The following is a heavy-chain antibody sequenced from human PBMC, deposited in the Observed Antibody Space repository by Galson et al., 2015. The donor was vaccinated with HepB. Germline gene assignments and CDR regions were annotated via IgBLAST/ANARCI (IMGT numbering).Heavy chain of an antibody. D-gene: IGHD6-19*01. Sequence: SVKVSCRASGGTFSSYTISWVRQAPGQGLEWMGRIIPILGIANYAQKFQGRVTITADKSTSTAYMELSSLRSEDTAVYYCAREKVAGYYYYGMDVWGQGTTVTVSS. J-gene: IGHJ6*02. CDR3: AREKVAGYYYYGMDV. V-gene: IGHV1-69*04. CDR1: GGTFSSYT. CDR2: IIPILGIA.